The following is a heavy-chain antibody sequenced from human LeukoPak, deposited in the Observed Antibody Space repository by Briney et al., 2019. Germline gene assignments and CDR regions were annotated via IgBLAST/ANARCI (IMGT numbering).Heavy chain of an antibody. CDR2: VSGSGSRI. D-gene: IGHD4-11*01. J-gene: IGHJ4*01. Sequence: PGGSLRLSCAASGFTFSNYGMSWVRQAPGKGLEWVSGVSGSGSRILYAESVKGRFTISRDNSKNKVYLQMNSLRAEDTAVYYCAKGPLHFIHETHYFDYWGHGTLVTVSS. CDR3: AKGPLHFIHETHYFDY. CDR1: GFTFSNYG. V-gene: IGHV3-23*01.